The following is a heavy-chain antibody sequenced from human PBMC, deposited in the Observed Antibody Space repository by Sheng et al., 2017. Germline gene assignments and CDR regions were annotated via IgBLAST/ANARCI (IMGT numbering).Heavy chain of an antibody. CDR3: VTDFXKSPRNWFDS. Sequence: EVQLVESGGGQVKPGESLRLSCEASGFPXTRYNLNWVRQAPGKGPEWISFISTSSSYIYYADSVEGRFTISRDNAKSSLFLHMNSLRPEDTAIYYCVTDFXKSPRNWFDSWGQGIQV. CDR2: ISTSSSYI. V-gene: IGHV3-21*02. CDR1: GFPXTRYN. J-gene: IGHJ5*01.